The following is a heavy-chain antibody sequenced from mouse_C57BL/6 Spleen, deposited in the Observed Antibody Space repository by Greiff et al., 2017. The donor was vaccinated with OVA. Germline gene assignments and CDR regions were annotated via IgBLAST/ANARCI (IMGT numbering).Heavy chain of an antibody. CDR2: IYPGSGST. J-gene: IGHJ1*03. CDR3: AREAEIYYYGSSRYFDV. V-gene: IGHV1-55*01. D-gene: IGHD1-1*01. Sequence: VQLQQPGAELVKPGASVKMSCKASGYTFTSYWITWVKQRPGQGLEWIGDIYPGSGSTNYNEKFKSKATLTVDTSSSTAYMQLSSLTSEDSAVYYCAREAEIYYYGSSRYFDVWGTGTTVTVSS. CDR1: GYTFTSYW.